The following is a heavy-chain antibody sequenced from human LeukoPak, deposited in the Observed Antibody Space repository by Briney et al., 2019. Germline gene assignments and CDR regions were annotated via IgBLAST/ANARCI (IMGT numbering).Heavy chain of an antibody. V-gene: IGHV4-39*06. Sequence: SETLSLTCAVSGGSIISGGSYWGWIRQPPGKGLEWIGSIYYSGSTYYNPSLRSRVTISIDTSKKQFPLRLKSVPAADTAVYFCSRRDCSQTDCFYWFFDLWGRGTLLTVSS. J-gene: IGHJ2*01. CDR3: SRRDCSQTDCFYWFFDL. CDR2: IYYSGST. D-gene: IGHD2-21*01. CDR1: GGSIISGGSY.